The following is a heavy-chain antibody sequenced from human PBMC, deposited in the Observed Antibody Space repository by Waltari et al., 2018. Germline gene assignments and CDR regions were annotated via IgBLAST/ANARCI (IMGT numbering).Heavy chain of an antibody. Sequence: EVLLVKSGGGLVQPGGCLRLPCAASGFTFSSYSMNWVRQAPGKGLEWVSYINSGSSSIFYAGSVKGRFTISRDNAKNSLYLQMNSLRAEDTAVYYCAREPPYADYAFDSWGQGSLVTVSS. J-gene: IGHJ4*02. CDR1: GFTFSSYS. CDR3: AREPPYADYAFDS. V-gene: IGHV3-48*04. CDR2: INSGSSSI. D-gene: IGHD4-17*01.